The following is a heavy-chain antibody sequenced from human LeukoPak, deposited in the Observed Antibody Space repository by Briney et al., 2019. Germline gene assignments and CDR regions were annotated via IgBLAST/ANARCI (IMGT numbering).Heavy chain of an antibody. D-gene: IGHD4-23*01. J-gene: IGHJ4*02. CDR2: INHSGST. CDR3: ASGIRVIDY. CDR1: GGSFSGYY. Sequence: PSETLSLTCAVYGGSFSGYYWSWIRQPPGKGLEWIGEINHSGSTNYNPSLKSRVTISVDTSKNQCSLKLSSVTAADTAVYYCASGIRVIDYWGQGTLVTVSS. V-gene: IGHV4-34*01.